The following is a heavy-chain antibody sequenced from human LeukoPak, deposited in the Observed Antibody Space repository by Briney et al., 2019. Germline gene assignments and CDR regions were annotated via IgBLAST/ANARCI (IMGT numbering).Heavy chain of an antibody. J-gene: IGHJ4*02. Sequence: GRSLRLSCAASGFTFSSYAMHWVRQAPGKGLEWVAVISYDGSNKYYADSVKGRFTISRDNSKNTLYLQMNSLRAEDTAVYYCARVRDGYSYGYYFDYWGQGTLVTVSS. CDR1: GFTFSSYA. V-gene: IGHV3-30-3*01. CDR2: ISYDGSNK. CDR3: ARVRDGYSYGYYFDY. D-gene: IGHD5-18*01.